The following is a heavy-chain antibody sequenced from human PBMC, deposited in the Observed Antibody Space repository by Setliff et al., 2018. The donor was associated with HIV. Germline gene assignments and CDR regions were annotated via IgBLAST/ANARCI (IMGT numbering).Heavy chain of an antibody. CDR2: IDDSGSI. V-gene: IGHV4-34*01. CDR3: ARVKSIKTTLVRLWPRFDL. Sequence: SETLSLTCAVYTESLTRYDWAWIRQSPEKGLVWIGEIDDSGSIIYNPSLQSRVTMSVDTSKNQFSLKVRSLTAADTGLYYCARVKSIKTTLVRLWPRFDLWGQGTQVTVSS. CDR1: TESLTRYD. J-gene: IGHJ5*02. D-gene: IGHD3-10*01.